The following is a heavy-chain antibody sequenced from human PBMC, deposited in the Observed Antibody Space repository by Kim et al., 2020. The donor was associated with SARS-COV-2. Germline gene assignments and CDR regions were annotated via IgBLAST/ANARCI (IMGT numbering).Heavy chain of an antibody. J-gene: IGHJ4*02. V-gene: IGHV3-15*01. D-gene: IGHD4-17*01. CDR3: TTDFDTASYGDYGGSLDY. Sequence: GRFTISRDDAKNTLYLQMNSLKTEDTAVYYCTTDFDTASYGDYGGSLDYWGQGTLVTVSS.